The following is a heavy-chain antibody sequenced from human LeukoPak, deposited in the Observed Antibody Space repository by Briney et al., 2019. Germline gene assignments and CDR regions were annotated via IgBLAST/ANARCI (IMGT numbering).Heavy chain of an antibody. V-gene: IGHV1-3*01. Sequence: ASVKVSCKASGYTFTSYAMHWVRQAPGQRLEWMGWTNAGNGNTKYSQKFQGRVTITRDTSASTAYMELSSLRSEDTAVYYCARDDLAVADYWGQGTLVTVSS. CDR2: TNAGNGNT. D-gene: IGHD6-19*01. J-gene: IGHJ4*02. CDR1: GYTFTSYA. CDR3: ARDDLAVADY.